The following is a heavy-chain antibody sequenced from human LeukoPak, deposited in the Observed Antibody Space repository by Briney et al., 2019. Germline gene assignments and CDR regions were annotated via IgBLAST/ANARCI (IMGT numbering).Heavy chain of an antibody. D-gene: IGHD6-19*01. CDR1: GFTFDDCA. CDR3: AKDRCSGWSCGMDV. CDR2: ITWNSGSI. Sequence: GGSLRLSCAASGFTFDDCAMHWVQQAPGKGLEWVSGITWNSGSIGYADSVKGRFTISRDNAKNFLYLQMNSLRAEDTAFDYCAKDRCSGWSCGMDVWGQGTTVTVSS. V-gene: IGHV3-9*01. J-gene: IGHJ6*02.